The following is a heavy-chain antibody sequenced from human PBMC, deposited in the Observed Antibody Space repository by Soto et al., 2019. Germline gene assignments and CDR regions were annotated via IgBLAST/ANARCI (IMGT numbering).Heavy chain of an antibody. Sequence: QVQLQESGPGLVKPSETLSLTCTVSGGSISSYYWSWNRQPPGKGLEWIGYIYYSGSTNYNPSLKSRVTISVDTSKNQFSLKLSSVTAADTAVYYCARDTIAVAGGTVWGQGTLVTVSS. D-gene: IGHD6-19*01. CDR3: ARDTIAVAGGTV. V-gene: IGHV4-59*01. CDR2: IYYSGST. J-gene: IGHJ4*02. CDR1: GGSISSYY.